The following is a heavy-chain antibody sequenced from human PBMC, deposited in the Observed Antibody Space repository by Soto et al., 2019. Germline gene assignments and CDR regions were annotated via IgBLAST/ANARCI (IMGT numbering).Heavy chain of an antibody. D-gene: IGHD3-3*01. J-gene: IGHJ5*02. CDR2: INSDGSST. CDR1: GFTFSSYW. Sequence: GASLRLSCAASGFTFSSYWMHWVRQAPGKGLVWVSRINSDGSSTSYADSVKGRFTISRDNAKNTLYLQMNSLRAEDTAGYYCARDARGSICGVPRNNWFDPWAQGTLVTVSS. V-gene: IGHV3-74*01. CDR3: ARDARGSICGVPRNNWFDP.